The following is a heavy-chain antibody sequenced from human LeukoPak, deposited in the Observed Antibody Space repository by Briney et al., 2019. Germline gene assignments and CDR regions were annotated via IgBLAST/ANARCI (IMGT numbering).Heavy chain of an antibody. V-gene: IGHV4-39*01. CDR3: ARHLGGSYTSSFDY. CDR2: IYYSGST. Sequence: KASETLSLTCTVSGGSISSSTYYWGWIRQPPGKGLEWIGTIYYSGSTYYNPSLKSRLTISVDTSKNQFSLKLSSVTAADTAVYYCARHLGGSYTSSFDYWGQGTLVTVSS. J-gene: IGHJ4*02. CDR1: GGSISSSTYY. D-gene: IGHD1-26*01.